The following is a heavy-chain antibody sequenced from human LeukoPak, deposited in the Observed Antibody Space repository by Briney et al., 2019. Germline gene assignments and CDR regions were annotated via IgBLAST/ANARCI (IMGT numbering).Heavy chain of an antibody. J-gene: IGHJ6*03. Sequence: SETLSLTCAVYGGSFSGYYWSWIRQPPGKGLEWSGEINHSGSTNYNPSLKSRVTISVDTSKNQFSLKLSSVTAADTAVYYCARDPSNSHYYYYYYMDVWGKGTTVTVSS. D-gene: IGHD4-11*01. CDR1: GGSFSGYY. V-gene: IGHV4-34*01. CDR3: ARDPSNSHYYYYYYMDV. CDR2: INHSGST.